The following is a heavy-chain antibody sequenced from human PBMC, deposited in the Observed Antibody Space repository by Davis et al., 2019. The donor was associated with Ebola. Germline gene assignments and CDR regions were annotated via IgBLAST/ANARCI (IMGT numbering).Heavy chain of an antibody. J-gene: IGHJ6*03. CDR1: GFTINNAW. V-gene: IGHV3-15*01. CDR3: TGDVVPAATRGVYYYYYYMDV. Sequence: GESLKISCVASGFTINNAWMSWVRQAPGKGLEWVGRIKSKTDGGTTDYAAPVKGRFTISRDYSKNTLYLQMNSLKTEDSTVYYCTGDVVPAATRGVYYYYYYMDVWGKGTSVTVSS. D-gene: IGHD2-2*01. CDR2: IKSKTDGGTT.